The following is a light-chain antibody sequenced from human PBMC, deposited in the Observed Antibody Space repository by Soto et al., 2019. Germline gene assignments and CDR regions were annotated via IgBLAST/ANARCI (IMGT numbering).Light chain of an antibody. Sequence: QSALTQAASVSGSPGLSITISCVGTSSDIGGYNFVSWYQQHPGKAPKLMIFEVNKRPSGVSNRFSGSKSGNTASLTISGLQAEDEADYFCFSYTTSTTNVFGTGTKLTVL. J-gene: IGLJ1*01. CDR2: EVN. CDR1: SSDIGGYNF. V-gene: IGLV2-14*01. CDR3: FSYTTSTTNV.